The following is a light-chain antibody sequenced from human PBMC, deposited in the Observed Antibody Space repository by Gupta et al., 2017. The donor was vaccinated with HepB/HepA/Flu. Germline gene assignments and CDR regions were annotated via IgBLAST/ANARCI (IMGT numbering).Light chain of an antibody. J-gene: IGLJ2*01. CDR1: SANIGSNT. V-gene: IGLV1-44*01. Sequence: QSVLTQPPSASGTPGQRVTISCSGGSANIGSNTVHWYQHLPGTAPKLLIYGKNQRPSGVPARFSGSTSGTSASLAISGLQAEDEADYYCATWDDSRKGRVFGGGTKLTVL. CDR2: GKN. CDR3: ATWDDSRKGRV.